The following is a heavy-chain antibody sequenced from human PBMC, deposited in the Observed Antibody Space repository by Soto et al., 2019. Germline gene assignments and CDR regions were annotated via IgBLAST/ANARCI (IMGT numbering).Heavy chain of an antibody. V-gene: IGHV3-33*01. CDR1: GFTFSSYG. J-gene: IGHJ3*02. D-gene: IGHD2-21*02. Sequence: QVQLVESGGGVVQPGRSLRLSCAASGFTFSSYGMHWVRQAPGKGLAWVAVIWYDGSNKYYADSVKGRFTISRDNSKNTLYLQMNSLRAEDTAVYYCAREEVTSDSFDIWGQGTMVTVSS. CDR2: IWYDGSNK. CDR3: AREEVTSDSFDI.